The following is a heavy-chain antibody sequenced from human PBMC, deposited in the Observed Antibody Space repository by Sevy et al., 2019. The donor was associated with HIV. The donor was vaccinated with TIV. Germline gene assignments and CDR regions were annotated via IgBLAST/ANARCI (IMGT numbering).Heavy chain of an antibody. Sequence: ASVKVSCKASGGTFSTYIINWVRQAPGQGLEWMGGVIASANMANSAQRFQGRVTITADGSTSTAYMELSSLTSEDTAIYYCATAMPCGGDCYDFDSWGQGTRVTVSS. J-gene: IGHJ5*01. CDR2: VIASANMA. CDR3: ATAMPCGGDCYDFDS. V-gene: IGHV1-69*10. CDR1: GGTFSTYI. D-gene: IGHD2-21*02.